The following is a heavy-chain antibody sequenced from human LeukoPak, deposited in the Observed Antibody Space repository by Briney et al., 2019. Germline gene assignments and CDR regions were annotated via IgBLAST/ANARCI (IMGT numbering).Heavy chain of an antibody. CDR3: AKDSSSWPARGDYFDY. D-gene: IGHD6-13*01. J-gene: IGHJ4*02. CDR2: TNPNSGGT. Sequence: ASVKVSCKASGYTFTGYYTHWVRQAPGQGLEWMGWTNPNSGGTNYAQKFQGRVTMTRDTSISIAYMELSRLTSDDTAVYYCAKDSSSWPARGDYFDYWGQGTLVTVSS. V-gene: IGHV1-2*02. CDR1: GYTFTGYY.